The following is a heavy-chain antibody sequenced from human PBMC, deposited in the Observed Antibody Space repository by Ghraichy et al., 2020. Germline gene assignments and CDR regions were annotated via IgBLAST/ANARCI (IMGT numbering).Heavy chain of an antibody. D-gene: IGHD4-17*01. Sequence: GGSLRLSCAASGFTFSSYAMSWVRQAPGKGLEWVSAISGSGGSTYYADSVKGRFTISRDNSKNTLYLQMNSLRAEDTAVYYCARRLGDYVVRLGYYYGMDVWGQGTTVTVSS. CDR1: GFTFSSYA. J-gene: IGHJ6*02. V-gene: IGHV3-23*01. CDR2: ISGSGGST. CDR3: ARRLGDYVVRLGYYYGMDV.